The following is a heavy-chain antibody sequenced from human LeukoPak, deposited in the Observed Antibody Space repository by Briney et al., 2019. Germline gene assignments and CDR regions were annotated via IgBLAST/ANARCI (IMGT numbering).Heavy chain of an antibody. CDR1: GYTFTSYG. CDR3: ASSSSWYLSGYYGMDV. J-gene: IGHJ6*02. V-gene: IGHV1-18*01. D-gene: IGHD6-13*01. CDR2: ISAYNGNT. Sequence: ASVKVSCKASGYTFTSYGISWLRQAPGQGLEWMGWISAYNGNTNYAQKLQGRVTMTTDTSTSTAYMELRSLRSDDTAVYYCASSSSWYLSGYYGMDVWGQGTTVTVSS.